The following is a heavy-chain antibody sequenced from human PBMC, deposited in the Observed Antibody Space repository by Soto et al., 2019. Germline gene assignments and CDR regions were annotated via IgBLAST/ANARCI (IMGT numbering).Heavy chain of an antibody. J-gene: IGHJ5*02. CDR3: AWTDIVTTNWFDP. CDR1: GESFIGYY. D-gene: IGHD5-12*01. V-gene: IGHV4-34*01. CDR2: INHGGST. Sequence: QVHLQQWGAGLLKPSETLSLTCAVYGESFIGYYWTWIRQSPGKGLEWIGEINHGGSTNYNPSLKSRVTISIDTSKNQFSLQLTSVTAVDTSVYYCAWTDIVTTNWFDPWGQGTLVTVSS.